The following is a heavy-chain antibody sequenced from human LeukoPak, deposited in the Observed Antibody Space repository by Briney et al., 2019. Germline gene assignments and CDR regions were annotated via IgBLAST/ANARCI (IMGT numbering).Heavy chain of an antibody. D-gene: IGHD6-13*01. CDR3: ARESTLYSGDAFDI. Sequence: GASVKVSCKASGYTFTSYDINWVRQATGQGLEWMGWMNPNSGNTGYAQKFQGRVTITRNTSISTAYMELSSLRSEDTAVYYCARESTLYSGDAFDIWGQGTMVTVSS. J-gene: IGHJ3*02. CDR2: MNPNSGNT. CDR1: GYTFTSYD. V-gene: IGHV1-8*03.